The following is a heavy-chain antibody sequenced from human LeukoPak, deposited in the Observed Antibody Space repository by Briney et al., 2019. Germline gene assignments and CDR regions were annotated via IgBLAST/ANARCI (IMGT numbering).Heavy chain of an antibody. CDR3: ARDSVTTPRPDY. CDR1: GGSISSYY. V-gene: IGHV4-59*12. CDR2: IYYSGST. D-gene: IGHD4-11*01. Sequence: SETLSLTCTVSGGSISSYYWSWIRQPPGKGLEWIGYIYYSGSTNYNPSLKSRVTISVDTSKNQFSLKLSSVTAADTAVYYCARDSVTTPRPDYWGQGTLVTVSS. J-gene: IGHJ4*02.